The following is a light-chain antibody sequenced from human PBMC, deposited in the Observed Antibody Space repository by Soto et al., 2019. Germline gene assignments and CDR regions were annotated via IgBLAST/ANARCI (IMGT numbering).Light chain of an antibody. J-gene: IGKJ3*01. CDR1: QGISSY. V-gene: IGKV1-8*01. CDR3: PQYYSYRFT. Sequence: IRMTQSPSSFSASTGDRVTITCRASQGISSYLAWYQQKPGKAPKLLIYAASTLQSGVPSRFSGSGSGTDFTLTISCLQSEDFATYYCPQYYSYRFTFGPGTKVEIX. CDR2: AAS.